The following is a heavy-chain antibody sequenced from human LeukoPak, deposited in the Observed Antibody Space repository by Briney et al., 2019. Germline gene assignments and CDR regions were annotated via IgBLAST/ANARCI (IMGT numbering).Heavy chain of an antibody. V-gene: IGHV3-15*01. Sequence: GGSLRLSCAASGFTFSNAWMSWVRQAPGKGLEWVGRIKSKTDGGTTDYAAPVKGRFTISRDDSKNTLYLQMNSLKTEDTAAYYCTTVLTYYYGSGSYYKIPFDYWGQGTLVTVSS. D-gene: IGHD3-10*01. CDR3: TTVLTYYYGSGSYYKIPFDY. CDR1: GFTFSNAW. J-gene: IGHJ4*02. CDR2: IKSKTDGGTT.